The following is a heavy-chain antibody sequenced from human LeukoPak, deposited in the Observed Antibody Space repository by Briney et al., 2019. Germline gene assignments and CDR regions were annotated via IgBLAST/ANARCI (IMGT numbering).Heavy chain of an antibody. Sequence: ASVKVSCKASGYTFTSYYMHWVRQAPGQGLEWMGIINPSGGSTSYAQKFQGRVTMTRDTSTSTVYMELSSLRSEDTAVYYCARSPPSGDILTGYLTHNWFDPWGQGTLVTVSS. J-gene: IGHJ5*02. D-gene: IGHD3-9*01. CDR3: ARSPPSGDILTGYLTHNWFDP. V-gene: IGHV1-46*01. CDR2: INPSGGST. CDR1: GYTFTSYY.